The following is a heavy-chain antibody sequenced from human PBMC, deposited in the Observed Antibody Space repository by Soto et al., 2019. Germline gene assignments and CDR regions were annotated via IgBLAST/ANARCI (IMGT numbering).Heavy chain of an antibody. V-gene: IGHV4-31*02. CDR2: IYVTGAV. D-gene: IGHD2-21*01. J-gene: IGHJ5*02. Sequence: SETLSLTWSVSGAALNSGNYYWSWIRQVPGKGLEWIGHIYVTGAVDYNPSLRDRITISQDTSERQFSLNLRLVTAADTAVYYCARLRIATNNYKWFDPWGQGTLVTVSS. CDR1: GAALNSGNYY. CDR3: ARLRIATNNYKWFDP.